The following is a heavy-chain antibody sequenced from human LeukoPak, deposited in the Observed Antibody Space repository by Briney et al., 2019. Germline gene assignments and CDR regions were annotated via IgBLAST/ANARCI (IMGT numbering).Heavy chain of an antibody. D-gene: IGHD5-18*01. J-gene: IGHJ4*02. CDR2: MNANSGNT. V-gene: IGHV1-8*01. CDR1: GYTFTSYD. CDR3: ARSGYSYEIFDY. Sequence: GASVKVSCKASGYTFTSYDINWVRQATGQGLEWMGWMNANSGNTGYAQMFQGRVTMTRNTSISTAYMELSSLRSEDTAVYYCARSGYSYEIFDYWGQGTLVTVSS.